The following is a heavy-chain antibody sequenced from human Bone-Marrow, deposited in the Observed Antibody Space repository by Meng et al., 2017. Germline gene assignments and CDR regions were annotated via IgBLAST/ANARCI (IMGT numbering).Heavy chain of an antibody. CDR2: IYYSGST. D-gene: IGHD3-10*01. J-gene: IGHJ5*02. CDR1: GGSISSGGYY. Sequence: QVQRQESGPGLVNPSQTLSLTCTVSGGSISSGGYYWSWIRQHPGKGLEWIGYIYYSGSTYYNPSLKSLVTISVDTSKNQFSLKLSSVTAADTAVYYCARANVNYGVVDPWGQGTLVTGSS. V-gene: IGHV4-31*01. CDR3: ARANVNYGVVDP.